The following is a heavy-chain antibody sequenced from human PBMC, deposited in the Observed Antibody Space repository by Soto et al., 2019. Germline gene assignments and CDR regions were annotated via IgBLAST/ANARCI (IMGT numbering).Heavy chain of an antibody. CDR1: GFTFSSYS. J-gene: IGHJ6*02. CDR3: ARGPVAGEVSTAGFYYYGMDV. CDR2: ISSGSSTI. Sequence: EVQLVESGGGLVQPGGSLRLSCAASGFTFSSYSMNWVRQAPGKGLEWVSYISSGSSTIYYTDSVKGRFTISRDNAKNSLYLQMNSLRDEDTAVYYCARGPVAGEVSTAGFYYYGMDVWGQGTTVTVSS. D-gene: IGHD4-17*01. V-gene: IGHV3-48*02.